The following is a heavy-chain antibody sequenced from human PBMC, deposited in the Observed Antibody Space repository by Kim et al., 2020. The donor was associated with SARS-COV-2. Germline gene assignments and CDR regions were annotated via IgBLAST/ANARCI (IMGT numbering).Heavy chain of an antibody. V-gene: IGHV4-34*01. Sequence: SETLSLTCAVYGGSFSGYYWSWIRQPPGKGLEWIGEINHSGSTNYNPSLKSRVTISVDTSKNQFSLKLSSVTAADTAVYYCARVSDGSFDPWGQGTLVTVSS. CDR3: ARVSDGSFDP. CDR2: INHSGST. D-gene: IGHD3-10*01. CDR1: GGSFSGYY. J-gene: IGHJ5*02.